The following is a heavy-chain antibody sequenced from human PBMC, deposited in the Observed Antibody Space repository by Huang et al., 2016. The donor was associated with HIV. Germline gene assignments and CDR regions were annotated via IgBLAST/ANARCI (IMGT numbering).Heavy chain of an antibody. J-gene: IGHJ4*02. Sequence: QVQLVQSGAEVKKPGASVKMSCKTSGYTFTTYYIHWVRQAPGQWLEWIGVINPTGGTTATAQNFQGRLTMTRDMSASTVQLELRGLRSEDTAIYYCARGYSNGWYGVLEYWGQGTLVAVSS. CDR3: ARGYSNGWYGVLEY. V-gene: IGHV1-46*01. D-gene: IGHD6-19*01. CDR2: INPTGGTT. CDR1: GYTFTTYY.